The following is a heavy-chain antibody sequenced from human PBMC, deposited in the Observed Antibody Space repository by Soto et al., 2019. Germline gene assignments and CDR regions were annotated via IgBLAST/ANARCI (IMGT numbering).Heavy chain of an antibody. CDR1: GGSINNAGYY. D-gene: IGHD6-19*01. J-gene: IGHJ4*01. V-gene: IGHV4-31*03. CDR3: ARADWSGWMDY. Sequence: QVQLQESGPGLVKPSQTLSLTCTVSGGSINNAGYYWTWIRQHPRKGLEWIGYIYYSGNTFYNPSLKSRVSISVDTSKNQFSLNLTSVTAADTAVFYCARADWSGWMDYWGHGTLVTVSS. CDR2: IYYSGNT.